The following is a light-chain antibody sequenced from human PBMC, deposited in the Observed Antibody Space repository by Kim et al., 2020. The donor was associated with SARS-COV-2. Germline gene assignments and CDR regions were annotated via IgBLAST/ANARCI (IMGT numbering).Light chain of an antibody. CDR3: SSFAGSNNPVV. Sequence: QSVTSSCTGTSSDVGGYNYVSWYQQHPGKAPKFIIYEVNKRPSGVPDRFSGSKSGNTASLTVSGLQAEDEADYYCSSFAGSNNPVVFGGGTQLTVL. J-gene: IGLJ2*01. CDR2: EVN. V-gene: IGLV2-8*01. CDR1: SSDVGGYNY.